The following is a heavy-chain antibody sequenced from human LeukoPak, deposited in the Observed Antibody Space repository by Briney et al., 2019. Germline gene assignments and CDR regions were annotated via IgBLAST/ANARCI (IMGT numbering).Heavy chain of an antibody. J-gene: IGHJ4*02. D-gene: IGHD6-13*01. V-gene: IGHV3-21*04. CDR2: ISSSSSYI. CDR3: AKGPHSSSYYYFDY. Sequence: PGGSLRLSCAASGFTFSSYSMNWVRQAPGKGLEGVSSISSSSSYIYYADSVKGRFTISRDNAKNTLYLQMNSLRADDTAVYYCAKGPHSSSYYYFDYWGQGALVTVSS. CDR1: GFTFSSYS.